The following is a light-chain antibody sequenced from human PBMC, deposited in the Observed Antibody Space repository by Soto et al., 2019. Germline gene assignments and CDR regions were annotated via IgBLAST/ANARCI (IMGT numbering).Light chain of an antibody. CDR2: RNN. J-gene: IGLJ3*02. CDR1: SSNIGDSP. V-gene: IGLV1-47*01. Sequence: QSVVTQTPSASGTPGQRVTISCSGSSSNIGDSPVDWYQQVPGAAPKLLIYRNNQRPSGVPDRFSGSKSGTSASLAISGLRSEDEADYYCAAWDDSLSGPVFGGGTKVTVL. CDR3: AAWDDSLSGPV.